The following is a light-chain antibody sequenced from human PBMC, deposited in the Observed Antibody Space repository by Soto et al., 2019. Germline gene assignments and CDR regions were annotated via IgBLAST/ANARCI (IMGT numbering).Light chain of an antibody. CDR2: GAS. V-gene: IGKV3-20*01. CDR3: QQYGDSPMYT. Sequence: EIVLTQSPGTLSSSPGERATLSCRASQSVSSSHLARYQQKPGQAPRLLIYGASSRATGIPDRFSGSWSGTDFTLTISRLEPEDFAVYFCQQYGDSPMYTFGQGTKLEI. CDR1: QSVSSSH. J-gene: IGKJ2*01.